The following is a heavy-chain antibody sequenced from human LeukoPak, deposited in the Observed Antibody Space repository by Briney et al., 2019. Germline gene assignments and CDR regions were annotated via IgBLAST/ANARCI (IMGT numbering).Heavy chain of an antibody. J-gene: IGHJ6*02. Sequence: ASVKVSCKASGYTFTGFYMHWVRQATGQGLEWMGWMNPNSGNTGYAQKFQGRVTMTRNTSISTAYMELSSLRSEDTAVYYCARVMGSSWGYYYYGMDVWGQGTTVTVSS. D-gene: IGHD6-13*01. CDR2: MNPNSGNT. CDR1: GYTFTGFY. V-gene: IGHV1-8*02. CDR3: ARVMGSSWGYYYYGMDV.